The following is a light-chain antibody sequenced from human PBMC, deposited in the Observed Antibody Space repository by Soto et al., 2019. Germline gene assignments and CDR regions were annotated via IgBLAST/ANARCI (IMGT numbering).Light chain of an antibody. CDR3: QQADSFPLT. Sequence: DIQITQSPASVSASIGDRVTITCRASQDISSLLAWYQQKPGKAPKLLVYGASTLQRGAPSRFSGSGSGTDFTLTISSLQPEDFATYFCQQADSFPLTFGGGTKVDIK. V-gene: IGKV1D-12*01. J-gene: IGKJ4*01. CDR1: QDISSL. CDR2: GAS.